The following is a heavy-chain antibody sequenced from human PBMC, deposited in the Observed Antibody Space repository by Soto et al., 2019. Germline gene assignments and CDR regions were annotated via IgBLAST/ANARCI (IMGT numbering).Heavy chain of an antibody. D-gene: IGHD4-17*01. Sequence: QLQLQESGSGLVKPSQTLSLTCSVSGGSIISDGYSWTWIRQPPGKGLEWIGYVYHGGATYYSPSLKSRVSMSLDRSKNTFSLRLASVTAADTDVDFRVREATVTTNAAWVDTWGQGILVTVSS. CDR1: GGSIISDGYS. CDR3: VREATVTTNAAWVDT. V-gene: IGHV4-30-2*01. CDR2: VYHGGAT. J-gene: IGHJ5*02.